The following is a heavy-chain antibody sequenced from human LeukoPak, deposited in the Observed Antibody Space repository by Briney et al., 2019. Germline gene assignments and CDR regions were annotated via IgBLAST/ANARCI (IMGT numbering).Heavy chain of an antibody. CDR1: GYSISSGYY. D-gene: IGHD3-10*01. Sequence: PSETLSLTCTVSGYSISSGYYWGWIRQPPGKGLEWIGSIYHSGSTYYNPSLKSRVTISVDTSKNQFSLKLSSVTAADTAVYYCTYYYGSGKMDYYYYMDVWGKGTTVTVSS. CDR3: TYYYGSGKMDYYYYMDV. V-gene: IGHV4-38-2*02. CDR2: IYHSGST. J-gene: IGHJ6*03.